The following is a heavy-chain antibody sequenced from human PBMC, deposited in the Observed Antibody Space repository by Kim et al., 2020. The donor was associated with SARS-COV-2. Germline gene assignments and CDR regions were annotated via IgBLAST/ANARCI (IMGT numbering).Heavy chain of an antibody. CDR2: IYYSGST. V-gene: IGHV4-59*01. CDR3: ARVSVDSSGWPEYFQH. CDR1: GGSISSYY. J-gene: IGHJ1*01. D-gene: IGHD6-19*01. Sequence: SETLSLTCTVSGGSISSYYWSWIRQPPGKGLEWIGYIYYSGSTNYNPSLKSRVTISVDTSKNQFSLKLSSVTAADTAVYYCARVSVDSSGWPEYFQHWGQGTLVTVSS.